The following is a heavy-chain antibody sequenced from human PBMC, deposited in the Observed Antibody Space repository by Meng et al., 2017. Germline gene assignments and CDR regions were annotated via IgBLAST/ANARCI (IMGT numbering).Heavy chain of an antibody. CDR3: VFQPVAGTGYDY. CDR2: IGGSGGST. V-gene: IGHV3-23*04. CDR1: GFTFSSYD. J-gene: IGHJ4*02. D-gene: IGHD6-19*01. Sequence: VQMVESGGGFVQSGASLRLSCAASGFTFSSYDMHWGRQGTGKGLGWVSVIGGSGGSTYYADSVKGRFIISRDNSKNTLYLQMNSLRAEDTAVYYCVFQPVAGTGYDYWGQGTLVTVSS.